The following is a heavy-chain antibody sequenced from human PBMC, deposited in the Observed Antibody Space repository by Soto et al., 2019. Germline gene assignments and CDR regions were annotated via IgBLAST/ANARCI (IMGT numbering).Heavy chain of an antibody. CDR3: ARDQADPLFLTVTTSDFDY. J-gene: IGHJ4*02. CDR1: GFTFSSYG. Sequence: QVQLVESGGGVVQPGRSLRLSCAASGFTFSSYGMHWVRQAPGKGLEWVAVIWYDGSNKYYADSVKGRFTISRDNSKNTLYLQMNSLRAEDTAVYYCARDQADPLFLTVTTSDFDYWGQGTLVTVSS. CDR2: IWYDGSNK. D-gene: IGHD4-17*01. V-gene: IGHV3-33*01.